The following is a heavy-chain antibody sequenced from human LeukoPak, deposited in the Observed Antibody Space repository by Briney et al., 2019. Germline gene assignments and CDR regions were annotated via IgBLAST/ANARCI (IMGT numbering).Heavy chain of an antibody. CDR1: GYTFTGYY. J-gene: IGHJ4*02. CDR3: ARHRSGWLQSSFDY. Sequence: ASVKVSCKASGYTFTGYYMHWVRQAAGQGLEWMGWINPNSGGTNYAQKFQGRVTMTRDTSISTAYMELSRLRSDDTAVYYCARHRSGWLQSSFDYWGQGTLVTVSS. CDR2: INPNSGGT. D-gene: IGHD5-24*01. V-gene: IGHV1-2*02.